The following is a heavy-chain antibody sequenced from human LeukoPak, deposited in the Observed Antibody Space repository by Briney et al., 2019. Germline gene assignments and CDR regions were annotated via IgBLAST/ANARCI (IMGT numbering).Heavy chain of an antibody. CDR2: LSGCGGRT. V-gene: IGHV3-23*01. D-gene: IGHD4-17*01. Sequence: GGSLRLSCAASGFTFSSLAVSWVRPAPGRGLEWFSTLSGCGGRTKYADSVKGRFTFSSVNSTITLYLQMSSLRAEDTAVYYCAKDLPDYGDYIEGYWGQGTLVTVSS. CDR3: AKDLPDYGDYIEGY. CDR1: GFTFSSLA. J-gene: IGHJ4*02.